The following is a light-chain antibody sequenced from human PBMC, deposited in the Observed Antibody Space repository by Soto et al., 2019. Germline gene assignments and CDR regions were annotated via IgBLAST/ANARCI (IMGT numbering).Light chain of an antibody. CDR3: CSYAGSSLV. CDR1: SGSIASDS. J-gene: IGLJ2*01. CDR2: EET. V-gene: IGLV6-57*02. Sequence: NFMLTQPHSVSESPGTTVIISCTGSSGSIASDSVQWLQRRPGSASTSLIYEETKGPLGSLIDSSSNAASLTISGLQPEDEADYYCCSYAGSSLVFGGGTKLTVL.